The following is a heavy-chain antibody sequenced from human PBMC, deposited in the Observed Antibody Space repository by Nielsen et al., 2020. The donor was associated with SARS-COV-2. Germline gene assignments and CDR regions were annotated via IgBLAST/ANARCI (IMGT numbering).Heavy chain of an antibody. V-gene: IGHV3-9*01. CDR3: AKAPNPLAAAGYYYFDY. J-gene: IGHJ4*02. CDR1: GFTFDDYA. CDR2: ISWNSGSI. Sequence: SLKISCAASGFTFDDYAMHWVRQAPGKGLEWVSGISWNSGSIGYADSVKGRFTISRDNAKNSLYLQMNSLRAEDTALYCCAKAPNPLAAAGYYYFDYWGQGTLVTVSS. D-gene: IGHD6-13*01.